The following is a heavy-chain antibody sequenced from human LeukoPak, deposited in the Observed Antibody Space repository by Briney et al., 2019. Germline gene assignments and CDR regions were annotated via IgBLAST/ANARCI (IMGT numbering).Heavy chain of an antibody. CDR3: ATAASISPVPRVWNDYYMDV. Sequence: ASVKVSCKVSGGTFSSYAISWVRQAPGQGLEWMGGIIPIFDTTNYAQKFQGRVTITADEYTSTVYMELSSLRSEDTAVYYCATAASISPVPRVWNDYYMDVWGKGTTVTVSS. V-gene: IGHV1-69*13. J-gene: IGHJ6*03. CDR1: GGTFSSYA. CDR2: IIPIFDTT. D-gene: IGHD1-1*01.